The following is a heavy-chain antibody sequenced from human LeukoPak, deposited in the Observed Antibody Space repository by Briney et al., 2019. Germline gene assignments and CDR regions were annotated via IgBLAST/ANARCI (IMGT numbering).Heavy chain of an antibody. CDR3: AKDALVRGYSYGYSYFDY. J-gene: IGHJ4*02. CDR2: ISGSGGST. V-gene: IGHV3-23*01. Sequence: GGSLRLSCAASGFTFSSYAMSWVRQAPGKGLEWVSAISGSGGSTYYADSVKGRLTISRDNSKNTLYLQMNSLRAEDTAVYYCAKDALVRGYSYGYSYFDYWGQGTLVTVSS. CDR1: GFTFSSYA. D-gene: IGHD5-18*01.